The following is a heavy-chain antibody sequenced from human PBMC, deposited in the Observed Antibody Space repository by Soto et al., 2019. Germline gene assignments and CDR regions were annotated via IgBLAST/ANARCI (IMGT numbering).Heavy chain of an antibody. V-gene: IGHV4-59*01. D-gene: IGHD6-6*01. CDR2: IYYSGST. J-gene: IGHJ4*02. CDR3: ARYSSSDFDY. CDR1: CGSISSYY. Sequence: SETLSLTCTVSCGSISSYYWSWIRQPPGKGLEWIGYIYYSGSTNYNPSLKSRVTISVDTSKNQFSLKLSSVTAADTAVYYCARYSSSDFDYWGQGTLVTVSS.